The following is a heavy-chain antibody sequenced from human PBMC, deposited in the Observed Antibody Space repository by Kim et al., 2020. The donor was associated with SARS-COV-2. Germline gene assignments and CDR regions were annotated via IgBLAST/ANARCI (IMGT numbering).Heavy chain of an antibody. V-gene: IGHV3-48*02. Sequence: GGSLRLSCAASGFTFSNFSINWVRQAPGKGLEWISYISRTSRNIFYADSVRGRFTVSRDNAENSLYLQMNSLRDEDTAVYYCARVLWTGYSADYWGQGTLVTVSS. J-gene: IGHJ4*02. CDR2: ISRTSRNI. D-gene: IGHD3-3*01. CDR3: ARVLWTGYSADY. CDR1: GFTFSNFS.